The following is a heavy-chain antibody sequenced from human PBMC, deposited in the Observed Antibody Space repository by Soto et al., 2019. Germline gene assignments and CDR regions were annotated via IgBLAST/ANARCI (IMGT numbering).Heavy chain of an antibody. J-gene: IGHJ4*02. V-gene: IGHV1-2*02. CDR2: IGPESGAT. D-gene: IGHD1-26*01. CDR3: GRGRSGQIVVFY. Sequence: ASVKVSCKASGYTFTGHYIHWVRQAPQQGPEWMGEIGPESGATRYAQKFQGRVTMTMDTSITTVYMELKNLSPDDTAVYYCGRGRSGQIVVFYWGQGTPVTVSS. CDR1: GYTFTGHY.